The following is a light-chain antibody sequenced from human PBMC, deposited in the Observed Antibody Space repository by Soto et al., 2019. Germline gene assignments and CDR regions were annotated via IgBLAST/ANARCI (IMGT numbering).Light chain of an antibody. J-gene: IGKJ1*01. CDR2: GAS. CDR3: QQYNTFST. V-gene: IGKV3-20*01. CDR1: QSTDTNS. Sequence: ELVLTQSPGTLSLSPGERATLSCRASQSTDTNSLAWYQQKPGQAPRLLIYGASSRATGIPDRFSGSGSGTEFTLTISSLQPDDFATDDCQQYNTFSTFGQGTKGDIK.